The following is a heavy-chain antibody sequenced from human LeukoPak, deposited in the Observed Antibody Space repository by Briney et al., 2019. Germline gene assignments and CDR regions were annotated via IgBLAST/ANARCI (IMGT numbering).Heavy chain of an antibody. CDR2: IRSSSSYI. V-gene: IGHV3-21*01. D-gene: IGHD5-18*01. J-gene: IGHJ4*02. CDR3: ASKGSGYSYGDSDY. CDR1: GFTFSSYS. Sequence: PGGSLRLSCAASGFTFSSYSMNWVRQAPGKGLEWVSSIRSSSSYIYYADSVKGRFTISRDNAKNSLYLQMNSLRAEDTAVYYCASKGSGYSYGDSDYWGQGTLVTVSS.